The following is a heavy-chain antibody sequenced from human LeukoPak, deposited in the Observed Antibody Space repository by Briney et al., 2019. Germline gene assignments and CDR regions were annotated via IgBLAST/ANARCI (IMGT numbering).Heavy chain of an antibody. Sequence: GGSLRLSCAASGFTFSSYAMSWVRQAPGKGLEWVAVISYDGSNKYYADSVKGRFTISRDNSKNTLYLQMNSLRAEDTAVYYCAKTPGIAAGIDYWGQGTLVTVSS. CDR1: GFTFSSYA. J-gene: IGHJ4*02. V-gene: IGHV3-30*18. CDR3: AKTPGIAAGIDY. CDR2: ISYDGSNK. D-gene: IGHD6-13*01.